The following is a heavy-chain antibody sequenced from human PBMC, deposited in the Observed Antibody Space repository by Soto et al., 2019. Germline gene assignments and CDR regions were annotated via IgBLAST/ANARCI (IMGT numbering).Heavy chain of an antibody. CDR3: ARVVPFASWFDP. Sequence: EGSLRLSCAASGFTFSSYWMSWVRQAPGKGLEWVANIKQDGSEKYYVDSVKGRFTISRDNAKNSLYLQMNSLRAEDTAVYYCARVVPFASWFDPWGQGTLVTAPQ. D-gene: IGHD3-10*02. CDR1: GFTFSSYW. CDR2: IKQDGSEK. J-gene: IGHJ5*02. V-gene: IGHV3-7*01.